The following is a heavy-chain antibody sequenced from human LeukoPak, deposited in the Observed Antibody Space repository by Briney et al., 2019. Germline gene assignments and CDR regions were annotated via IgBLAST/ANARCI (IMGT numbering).Heavy chain of an antibody. CDR2: MNHDGTEE. CDR3: ARKAAGWGVLDH. CDR1: GFIFETYW. D-gene: IGHD3-10*01. V-gene: IGHV3-7*03. Sequence: GGSLRLSCAASGFIFETYWMNWVRQGPGEGLEWVANMNHDGTEEYYVESVKGRFIISRDNTNKLLYLQMNRLRAEDTAIYYCARKAAGWGVLDHWGQGLLVTVSS. J-gene: IGHJ4*02.